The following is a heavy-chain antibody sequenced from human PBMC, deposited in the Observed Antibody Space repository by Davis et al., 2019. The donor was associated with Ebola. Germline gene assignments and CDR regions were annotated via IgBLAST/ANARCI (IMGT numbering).Heavy chain of an antibody. D-gene: IGHD1-26*01. CDR3: ARGPPKWELLRTAGIDY. V-gene: IGHV3-48*02. CDR1: GFTFSSYG. CDR2: ISSSSSTI. J-gene: IGHJ4*02. Sequence: GESLKISCAASGFTFSSYGMNWVRQAPGKGLEWVSYISSSSSTIYYADSVKGRFTISRDNAKNSLYLQMNSLRDEDTAVYYCARGPPKWELLRTAGIDYWGQGTLVTVSS.